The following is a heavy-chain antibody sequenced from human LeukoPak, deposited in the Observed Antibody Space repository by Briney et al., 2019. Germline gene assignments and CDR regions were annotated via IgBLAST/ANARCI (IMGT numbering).Heavy chain of an antibody. CDR3: TTDYDLRAFDI. CDR1: GFTFSSYW. D-gene: IGHD3-16*01. Sequence: GGSLRLSCAASGFTFSSYWMSWVRQAPGKGLEWVGRIKSKTDGGTTDYAAPVKGRFTISRDDSKNTLYLQMNSLKTEDTAVYYCTTDYDLRAFDIWGQGTMVTVSS. V-gene: IGHV3-15*01. CDR2: IKSKTDGGTT. J-gene: IGHJ3*02.